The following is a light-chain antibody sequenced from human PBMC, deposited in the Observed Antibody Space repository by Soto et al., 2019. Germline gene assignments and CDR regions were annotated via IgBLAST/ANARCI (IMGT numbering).Light chain of an antibody. Sequence: EIVLTQSPGTLSFSPGERATLSCRASHSVSSSYLAWYQQKPGQAPRLLIYGASTRATGVPARFSGSRSGAEFTLTISSLQSEDFATYYCQQANSFPITFGQGTRLEIK. J-gene: IGKJ5*01. V-gene: IGKV3D-7*01. CDR3: QQANSFPIT. CDR2: GAS. CDR1: HSVSSSY.